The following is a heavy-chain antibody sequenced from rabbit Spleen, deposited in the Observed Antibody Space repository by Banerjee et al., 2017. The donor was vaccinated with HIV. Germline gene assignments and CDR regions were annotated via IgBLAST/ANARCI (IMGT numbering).Heavy chain of an antibody. CDR3: ARDTSSSFSSYGMDL. J-gene: IGHJ6*01. D-gene: IGHD1-1*01. CDR2: IYPDHGRT. Sequence: QEQLVESGGGLVTPGGTLTLTCKVSGIDFSGYGINWVRQAPGKGLEWIAFIYPDHGRTDYASWVNGRFTISLDNAHNTVTLQMTSLTVADTATYFCARDTSSSFSSYGMDLWGQGTLVTVS. V-gene: IGHV1S47*01. CDR1: GIDFSGYG.